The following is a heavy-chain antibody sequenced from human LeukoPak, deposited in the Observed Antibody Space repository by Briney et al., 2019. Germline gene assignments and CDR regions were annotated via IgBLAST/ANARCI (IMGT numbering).Heavy chain of an antibody. Sequence: GGSLRLSCAASGFIFSSYSMNWVRQAPGKGLEWVSSISSSSSYIYYADSVKGRFTISRDNAKNSLFLQVNSLRAEDTAVYYCARAEGVPAAIYYYIDVWGKGTTVTVSS. CDR1: GFIFSSYS. V-gene: IGHV3-21*01. D-gene: IGHD2-2*02. J-gene: IGHJ6*03. CDR3: ARAEGVPAAIYYYIDV. CDR2: ISSSSSYI.